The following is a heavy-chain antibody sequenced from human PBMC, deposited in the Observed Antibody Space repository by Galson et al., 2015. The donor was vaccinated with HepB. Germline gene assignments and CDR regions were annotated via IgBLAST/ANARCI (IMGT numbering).Heavy chain of an antibody. CDR2: ISSSSSYI. Sequence: SLRLSCAASGFTFSSYSMNWVRQAPGKGLEWVSSISSSSSYIYYADSVKGRFTIFRDNAKNSLYLQMNSLRAEDTAVYYCARTARGVTDYFDYWAQGTLVTVSS. CDR3: ARTARGVTDYFDY. CDR1: GFTFSSYS. D-gene: IGHD2-8*02. V-gene: IGHV3-21*01. J-gene: IGHJ4*02.